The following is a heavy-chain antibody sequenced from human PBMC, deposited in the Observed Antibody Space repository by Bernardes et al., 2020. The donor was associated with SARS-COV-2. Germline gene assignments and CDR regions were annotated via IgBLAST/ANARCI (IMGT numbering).Heavy chain of an antibody. CDR2: INHSGST. CDR3: ARGKLWLRTPFDY. J-gene: IGHJ4*02. D-gene: IGHD5-18*01. Sequence: ETLSLTCAVYGGSFSGYYWSWIRQPPGKGLEWIGEINHSGSTNYNPPLKSRVTISVDTSKNQFSLKLSSVTAADTAVYYCARGKLWLRTPFDYWGQGTLVTVSS. V-gene: IGHV4-34*01. CDR1: GGSFSGYY.